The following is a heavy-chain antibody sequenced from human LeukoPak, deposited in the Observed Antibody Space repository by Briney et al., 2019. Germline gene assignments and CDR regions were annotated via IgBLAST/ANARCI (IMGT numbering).Heavy chain of an antibody. CDR2: INPSGGST. Sequence: GASVKVSCKASGYTFTTYYIHWVRQAPGQGLEWMAIINPSGGSTSYAQKFQGRLTMTRDMSTSTVYMALSNLRSEDTAVYYCARDRRGAATGSYVFDYWGQGTLVTVSS. J-gene: IGHJ4*02. V-gene: IGHV1-46*01. CDR1: GYTFTTYY. D-gene: IGHD3-9*01. CDR3: ARDRRGAATGSYVFDY.